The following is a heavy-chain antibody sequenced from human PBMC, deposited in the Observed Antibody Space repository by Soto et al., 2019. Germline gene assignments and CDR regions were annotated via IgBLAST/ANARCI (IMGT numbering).Heavy chain of an antibody. J-gene: IGHJ4*02. CDR3: ARVDTDMSTVY. CDR2: ILYGGST. CDR1: GGSISSYY. V-gene: IGHV4-59*01. Sequence: QVQLQESGPGLVKPSETLSLTCTVSGGSISSYYWSWIRQPPGKGLDWIGYILYGGSTNYNPSLKSRVTISVDMSKNQFSLRLSSVTAADTAVYYCARVDTDMSTVYWGQGTLVTVSS. D-gene: IGHD5-18*01.